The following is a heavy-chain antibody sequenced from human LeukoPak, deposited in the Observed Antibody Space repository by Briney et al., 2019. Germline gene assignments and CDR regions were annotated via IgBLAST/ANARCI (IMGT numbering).Heavy chain of an antibody. Sequence: SETLSLTCTASGGTISSYYRSWVRQPPGKGLEWIGYIYYSGSTYYNPSLTSRVTISVDTSKNQFSLKLSSVTAADTAVYYCARHNREDPFDYWGEGTLVTVSS. D-gene: IGHD1-14*01. V-gene: IGHV4-59*08. CDR2: IYYSGST. CDR1: GGTISSYY. J-gene: IGHJ4*02. CDR3: ARHNREDPFDY.